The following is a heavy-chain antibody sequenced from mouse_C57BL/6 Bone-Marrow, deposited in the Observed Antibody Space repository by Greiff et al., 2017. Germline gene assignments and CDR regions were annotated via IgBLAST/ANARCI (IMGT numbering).Heavy chain of an antibody. CDR2: INPSNGGT. V-gene: IGHV1-53*01. CDR1: GYTFTSYW. Sequence: QVQLQQPGTELVKPGASVKLSCKASGYTFTSYWMHWVKQRPGQGLEWIGNINPSNGGTNYNEKFKSKATLTVDNTASTAYMQLSSLASEDAAVDYCARRGSGEGFAYWGQGTLVTVSA. D-gene: IGHD2-13*01. J-gene: IGHJ3*01. CDR3: ARRGSGEGFAY.